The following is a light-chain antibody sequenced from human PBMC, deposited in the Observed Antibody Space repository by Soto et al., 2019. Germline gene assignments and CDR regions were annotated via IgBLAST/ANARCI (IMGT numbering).Light chain of an antibody. J-gene: IGLJ2*01. Sequence: QSVLTQPASVSGSPGQSITISCTGTSSDVSDYNYVSWYQQHPGKAPKLMIYEVNNRPSGVSDRFSGSKSGNTASLPISGLQAEDEADYYFSSKTVRSSLLFGGGTKVTVL. V-gene: IGLV2-14*01. CDR1: SSDVSDYNY. CDR2: EVN. CDR3: SSKTVRSSLL.